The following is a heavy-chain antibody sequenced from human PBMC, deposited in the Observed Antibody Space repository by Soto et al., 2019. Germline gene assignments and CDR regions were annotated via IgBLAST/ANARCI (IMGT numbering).Heavy chain of an antibody. V-gene: IGHV4-59*08. J-gene: IGHJ5*02. Sequence: PSETLSLTCTVSGGSISSYYWSWIRQPPGKGLEWIGYIYYSGSTNYNPSLKSRVTISVDTSKNQFSLKLSSVTAADTAVYYCARLRYYYDSSGYYPNWFDPWGQGTLVTVS. CDR3: ARLRYYYDSSGYYPNWFDP. CDR1: GGSISSYY. D-gene: IGHD3-22*01. CDR2: IYYSGST.